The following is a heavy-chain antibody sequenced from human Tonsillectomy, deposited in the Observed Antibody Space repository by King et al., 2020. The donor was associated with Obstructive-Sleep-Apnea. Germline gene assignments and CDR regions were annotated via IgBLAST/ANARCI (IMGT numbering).Heavy chain of an antibody. Sequence: LVESGGGLVQPGGSLRLSCAASGFTFSSYDMHWVRQATGKGLEWVSTLGSSGDPYYPDSVKGRFTVSRANARNSLYLQMNSLRAGDTAVYYCARGGGSSSWYQWYFDLWGRGTLVTVSS. CDR2: LGSSGDP. J-gene: IGHJ2*01. CDR3: ARGGGSSSWYQWYFDL. V-gene: IGHV3-13*05. CDR1: GFTFSSYD. D-gene: IGHD6-13*01.